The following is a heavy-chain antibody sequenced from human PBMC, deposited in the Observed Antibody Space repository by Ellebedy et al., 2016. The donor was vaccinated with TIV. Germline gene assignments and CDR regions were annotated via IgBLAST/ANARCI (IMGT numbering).Heavy chain of an antibody. CDR2: IIPIFGTS. CDR3: ARSRRDDYNSPIDS. Sequence: SVKVSCKASGDTFSSYAIIWVRQAPGQGLEWMGGIIPIFGTSNYLQKFQGRFTITADESTSTAYMELSSLRSEDTAVYYCARSRRDDYNSPIDSWGQGTLLTVSS. CDR1: GDTFSSYA. D-gene: IGHD5-24*01. V-gene: IGHV1-69*13. J-gene: IGHJ4*02.